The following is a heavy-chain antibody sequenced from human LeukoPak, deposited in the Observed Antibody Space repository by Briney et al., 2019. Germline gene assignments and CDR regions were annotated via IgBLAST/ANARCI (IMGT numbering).Heavy chain of an antibody. CDR2: ISGSGGST. CDR3: AKGYYCDIGRGYFDY. Sequence: PGGSLRLSCAASGFTFSSYAMSWVRQAPGKGLEWVSAISGSGGSTYYADSVKGRFTISRDNSKNTLYLQMNSLRAEDTAVYYCAKGYYCDIGRGYFDYWGQGTLVTVSS. D-gene: IGHD3-22*01. CDR1: GFTFSSYA. V-gene: IGHV3-23*01. J-gene: IGHJ4*02.